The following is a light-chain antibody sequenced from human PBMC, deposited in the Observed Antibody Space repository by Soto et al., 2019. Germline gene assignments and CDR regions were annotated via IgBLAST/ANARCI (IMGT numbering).Light chain of an antibody. CDR3: QQYRSSTGT. Sequence: EIVLTQSPGTLSLSPGERATLSCRASQSVSSSYLAWYQQKPGQAPRLLNYGASSRTTGIPDRFSGSGSGTDFTLTISRLAPEDFAVYYCQQYRSSTGTFGQGTKLEIK. V-gene: IGKV3-20*01. CDR1: QSVSSSY. CDR2: GAS. J-gene: IGKJ2*01.